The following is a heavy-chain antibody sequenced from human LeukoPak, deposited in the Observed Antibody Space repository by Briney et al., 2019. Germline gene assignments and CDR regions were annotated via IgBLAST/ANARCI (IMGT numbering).Heavy chain of an antibody. D-gene: IGHD2-8*02. CDR3: ATYRQVLLPFES. J-gene: IGHJ4*02. V-gene: IGHV3-48*01. Sequence: QPGGSLRLSCAASGFTFSNFGMNWVRQAPGKGLEWVSYIDSRSTAIYYADSVKGRFTISRDNGKNSLHLQMSSLRADDTAVYYCATYRQVLLPFESWGQGTLVTVSS. CDR2: IDSRSTAI. CDR1: GFTFSNFG.